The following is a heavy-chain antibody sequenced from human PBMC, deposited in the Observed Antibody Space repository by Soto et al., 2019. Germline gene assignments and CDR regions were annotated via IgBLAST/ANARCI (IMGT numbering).Heavy chain of an antibody. J-gene: IGHJ3*02. CDR1: GGTFSSYT. V-gene: IGHV1-69*02. Sequence: QVQLVQSGAEVKKPGSSVKVSCKASGGTFSSYTISWVRQAPGQGLEWMGRIIPILGIANYAQKFQGRVTITADKSTSTAYMELSSLRSEDTAVYYCAVGYGSGEGAFDIWGQGTMVTVSS. D-gene: IGHD3-10*01. CDR2: IIPILGIA. CDR3: AVGYGSGEGAFDI.